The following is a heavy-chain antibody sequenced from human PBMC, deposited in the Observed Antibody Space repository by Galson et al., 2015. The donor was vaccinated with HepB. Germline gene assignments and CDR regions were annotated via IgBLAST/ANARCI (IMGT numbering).Heavy chain of an antibody. D-gene: IGHD3-22*01. J-gene: IGHJ4*02. CDR2: ISAYTGNT. V-gene: IGHV1-18*04. Sequence: QSGAEVKKPGASVKVSCKASGYTFPSYGISWVRQAPGQGLEWMGWISAYTGNTNYAQKLQGRVTMTTDTSTSTAYMELRSLRSDDTAVYYCARDRLYYYDSSGSRAVYWGQGTLVTVSS. CDR3: ARDRLYYYDSSGSRAVY. CDR1: GYTFPSYG.